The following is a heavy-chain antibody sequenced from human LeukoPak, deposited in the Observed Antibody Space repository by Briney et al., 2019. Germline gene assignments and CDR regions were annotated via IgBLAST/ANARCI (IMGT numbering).Heavy chain of an antibody. Sequence: SETLSHTCTVSGYFINSGGYFWSWLRQHPGKGLEWIGYIHNTGTTYYNPSLKSRVSISVDTSKNQFSLKLRSVTAADTAVYFCAREEGDDAFDFWSQGTLVTVSS. J-gene: IGHJ3*01. V-gene: IGHV4-31*03. CDR1: GYFINSGGYF. CDR3: AREEGDDAFDF. CDR2: IHNTGTT. D-gene: IGHD3-16*01.